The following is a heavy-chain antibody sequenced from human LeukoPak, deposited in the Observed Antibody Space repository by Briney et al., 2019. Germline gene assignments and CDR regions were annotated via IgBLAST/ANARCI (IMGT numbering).Heavy chain of an antibody. D-gene: IGHD1-1*01. CDR2: IGTASDT. Sequence: GALRLSCSASGFTFSSFDMHLFRQPTGQGLGWVSTIGTASDTYYPGSVEGRFTLSRDNAKNSLYLQMNSLTAGDTAVYYCARGPPRGKYYYMDVWGKGTTVTVSS. J-gene: IGHJ6*03. CDR1: GFTFSSFD. V-gene: IGHV3-13*01. CDR3: ARGPPRGKYYYMDV.